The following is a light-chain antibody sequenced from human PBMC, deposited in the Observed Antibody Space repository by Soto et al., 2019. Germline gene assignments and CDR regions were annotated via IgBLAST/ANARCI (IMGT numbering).Light chain of an antibody. Sequence: QAVVTQEPTLTVSQGGTVTLTCDSSTGPVTSGHWPYWLQQKPGQAPRTLIYDTSKKHSWTPARFSGFLLGGKAALTLSGAQPEDEADYYCFLSYSGARPVVFGGGTQLTVL. J-gene: IGLJ2*01. V-gene: IGLV7-46*01. CDR1: TGPVTSGHW. CDR3: FLSYSGARPVV. CDR2: DTS.